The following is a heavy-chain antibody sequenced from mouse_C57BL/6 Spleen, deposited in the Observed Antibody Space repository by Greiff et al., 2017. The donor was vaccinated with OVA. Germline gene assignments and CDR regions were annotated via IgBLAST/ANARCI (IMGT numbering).Heavy chain of an antibody. J-gene: IGHJ2*01. D-gene: IGHD2-4*01. V-gene: IGHV1-82*01. CDR1: GYAFSSSW. CDR3: ARSRDYDDLDY. CDR2: IYPGDGDT. Sequence: QVQLQQSGPELVKPGASVKISCKASGYAFSSSWMNWVKQRPGKGLEWIGRIYPGDGDTNYNGKFKGKATLTADKSSSTAYMQLSSLTSEDSAVYFCARSRDYDDLDYWGQGTTLTVSS.